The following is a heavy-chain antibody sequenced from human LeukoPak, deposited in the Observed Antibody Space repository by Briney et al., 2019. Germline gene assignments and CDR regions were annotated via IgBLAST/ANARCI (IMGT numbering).Heavy chain of an antibody. Sequence: PSETLSLTCAVYGGSFSGYYWSWIRQPPGKGLEWIGEINHSGSTNYNPSLKSRVTISVDTSKNQFSLKLSSVTAADTAVYYCARNNEGSSWYWNYFDYWGQGTLVTVSS. D-gene: IGHD6-13*01. CDR3: ARNNEGSSWYWNYFDY. CDR1: GGSFSGYY. V-gene: IGHV4-34*01. CDR2: INHSGST. J-gene: IGHJ4*02.